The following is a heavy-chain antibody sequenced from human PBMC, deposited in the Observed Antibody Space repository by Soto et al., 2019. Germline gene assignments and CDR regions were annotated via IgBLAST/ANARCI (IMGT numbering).Heavy chain of an antibody. CDR1: GGSFSGYY. J-gene: IGHJ6*02. CDR3: ARITGYCSSTSCRTRDV. CDR2: INHSGST. V-gene: IGHV4-34*01. D-gene: IGHD2-2*01. Sequence: SETLSLTCAVYGGSFSGYYWSWIRQPPGKGLEWIGEINHSGSTNYNPPLKSRVTISVDTSKNQFSLKLSSVTAADTAVYYCARITGYCSSTSCRTRDVWGQGTTVTVSS.